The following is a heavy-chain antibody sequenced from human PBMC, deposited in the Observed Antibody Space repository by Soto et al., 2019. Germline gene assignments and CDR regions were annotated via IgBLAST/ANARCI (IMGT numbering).Heavy chain of an antibody. CDR2: IIPIFGTA. D-gene: IGHD3-10*01. J-gene: IGHJ6*02. CDR1: GGTFSSYA. V-gene: IGHV1-69*12. CDR3: AREITMVRGVITTYYYGMDV. Sequence: QVQLVQSGAEVKKPGSSVKVSCKASGGTFSSYAISWVRQAPGQGLEWMGGIIPIFGTANYAQKFQGRVTITADESTRTAYMELSSLRSEDTAVYYCAREITMVRGVITTYYYGMDVWGQGTTVTVSS.